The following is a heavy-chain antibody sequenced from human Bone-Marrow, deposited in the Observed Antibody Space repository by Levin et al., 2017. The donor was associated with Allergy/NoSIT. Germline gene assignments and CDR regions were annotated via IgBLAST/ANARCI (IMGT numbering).Heavy chain of an antibody. CDR1: GGSFSGYY. CDR2: INHSGST. V-gene: IGHV4-34*01. J-gene: IGHJ4*02. Sequence: SETLSLTCAVYGGSFSGYYWSWIRQPPGKGLEWIGEINHSGSTNYNPSLKSRVTISVDTSKNQFSLKLSSVTAADTAVYYCARVNVGSSSSWSGPRYFDYWGQGTLVTVSS. D-gene: IGHD6-13*01. CDR3: ARVNVGSSSSWSGPRYFDY.